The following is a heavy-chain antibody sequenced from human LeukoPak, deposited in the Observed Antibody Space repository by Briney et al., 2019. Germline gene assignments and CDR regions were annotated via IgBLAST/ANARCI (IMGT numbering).Heavy chain of an antibody. V-gene: IGHV3-30*03. CDR2: ISKDGGTD. J-gene: IGHJ4*02. D-gene: IGHD1-26*01. Sequence: QAGGSLRLSCAGSGFIFSNHGTHWVRQAPGKGLEWVAVISKDGGTDYYADSVKGRFTISRDNSKSTMYLQMDSLRPDDTAVYYCTREGSGGYLSYDYWGQGTLVTVSS. CDR3: TREGSGGYLSYDY. CDR1: GFIFSNHG.